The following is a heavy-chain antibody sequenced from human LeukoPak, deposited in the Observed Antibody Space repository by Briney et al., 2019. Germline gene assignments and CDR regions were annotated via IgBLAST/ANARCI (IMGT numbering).Heavy chain of an antibody. V-gene: IGHV1-18*04. CDR2: INPNNGNT. CDR1: RYTFTGYY. Sequence: ASVKVSCKASRYTFTGYYMHWVRQAPGQGLEWMGRINPNNGNTNYAQKLQGRVTMTTDTSTSTAYMELRSLRSDDTAVYYCARGDGDSPFDYWGQGTLVTVSS. CDR3: ARGDGDSPFDY. D-gene: IGHD4-17*01. J-gene: IGHJ4*02.